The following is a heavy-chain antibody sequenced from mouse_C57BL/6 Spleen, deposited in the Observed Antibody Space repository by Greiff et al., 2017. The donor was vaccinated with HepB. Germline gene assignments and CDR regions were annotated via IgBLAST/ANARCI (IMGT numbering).Heavy chain of an antibody. Sequence: QVQLQQPGAELVRPGSSVKLSCKASGYTFTSYWMHWVKQRPIQGLEWIGNIDPSDSETHYNQKFKDKATLTVDKSSSTAYMQLSSLTSEDSAVYYCARDYYGSSNWDFDVWGTGTTVTVSS. D-gene: IGHD1-1*01. CDR1: GYTFTSYW. J-gene: IGHJ1*03. V-gene: IGHV1-52*01. CDR3: ARDYYGSSNWDFDV. CDR2: IDPSDSET.